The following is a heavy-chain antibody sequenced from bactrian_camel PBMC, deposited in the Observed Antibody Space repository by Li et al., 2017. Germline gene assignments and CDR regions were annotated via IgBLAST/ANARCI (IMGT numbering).Heavy chain of an antibody. V-gene: IGHV3S6*01. CDR2: IYRHGDFT. J-gene: IGHJ4*01. CDR3: AATRFYCGNVPSKDSYVH. Sequence: VQLVESGGGLVQPGGSLRLSCATSGFAFSVAWMYWVRQVPGKEREGAAAIYRHGDFTYYGDSVRGRFTISLEKAKNTLYLQMNILKPEDTAMYYCAATRFYCGNVPSKDSYVHRGQGTQVTVS. CDR1: GFAFSVAW. D-gene: IGHD2*01.